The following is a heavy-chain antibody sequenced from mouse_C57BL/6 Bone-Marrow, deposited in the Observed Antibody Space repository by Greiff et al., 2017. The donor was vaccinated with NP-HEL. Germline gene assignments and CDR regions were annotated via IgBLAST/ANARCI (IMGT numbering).Heavy chain of an antibody. D-gene: IGHD1-1*01. CDR1: GYTFTSYW. J-gene: IGHJ1*03. Sequence: QVQLQQPGAELVKPGASVKLSCKASGYTFTSYWMHWVKQRPGQGLEWIGMIHPNSGSTNYNEKFKSKATLTVDKSSSTAYMQLSSLTSEDSAVYYCAREEFITTVVATRDFDVWGTGTTVTVSS. V-gene: IGHV1-64*01. CDR3: AREEFITTVVATRDFDV. CDR2: IHPNSGST.